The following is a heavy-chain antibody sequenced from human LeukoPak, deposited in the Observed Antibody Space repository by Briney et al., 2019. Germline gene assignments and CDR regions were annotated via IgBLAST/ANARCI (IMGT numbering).Heavy chain of an antibody. CDR2: ISWDGGST. V-gene: IGHV3-43D*04. CDR1: GFTFDDYA. D-gene: IGHD3-22*01. J-gene: IGHJ4*02. CDR3: AKDSYSGGYYGYDY. Sequence: GGSLRLSCAASGFTFDDYAMHWVRQAPGKGLEWVSLISWDGGSTYYADSVKGRFTISRDNSKNSLYLQMNSLRAEDTALYYCAKDSYSGGYYGYDYWGQGTLVTVSS.